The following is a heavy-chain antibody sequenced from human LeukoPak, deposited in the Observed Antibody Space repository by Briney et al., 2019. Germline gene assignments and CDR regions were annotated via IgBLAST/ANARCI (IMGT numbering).Heavy chain of an antibody. CDR3: ARDFIPTRYSYGQSHFQH. Sequence: GGSLRLSCAASGFTFSDYYMSWIRQAPGKGLEWVSYISSSGSTIYYADSVKGRFTISRDNAKNSLYLQMNSLRAEDTAVYYCARDFIPTRYSYGQSHFQHWGQGTLVTVSS. D-gene: IGHD5-18*01. CDR1: GFTFSDYY. V-gene: IGHV3-11*01. CDR2: ISSSGSTI. J-gene: IGHJ1*01.